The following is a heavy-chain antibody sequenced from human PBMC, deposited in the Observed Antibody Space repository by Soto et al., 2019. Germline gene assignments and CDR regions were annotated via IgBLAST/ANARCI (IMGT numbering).Heavy chain of an antibody. V-gene: IGHV3-43*01. CDR3: ARETLSFGSALDV. CDR1: GFRFDDYN. Sequence: GGSLRLSCAASGFRFDDYNMHWVRQAPGKGLEWVSLITWNGGNTYYADSVKGRFTISRDGTTQSVSLQMTGLKREDTGLYYCARETLSFGSALDVWGQGTTVTVPS. J-gene: IGHJ6*02. CDR2: ITWNGGNT. D-gene: IGHD3-3*01.